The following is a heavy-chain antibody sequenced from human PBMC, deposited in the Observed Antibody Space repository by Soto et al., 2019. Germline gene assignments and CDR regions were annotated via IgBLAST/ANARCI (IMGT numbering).Heavy chain of an antibody. J-gene: IGHJ6*02. D-gene: IGHD3-22*01. CDR3: AGGDYYHSSGYYFYYYTMDV. V-gene: IGHV3-23*01. Sequence: GGSLRLSCAASGFTFSSYAMGWVRQAPGKGLEWVSTIGSSGDNTYYADSVKGRFTISRDNSKNTLYLQMNSSVTAADTAVYYCAGGDYYHSSGYYFYYYTMDVWGQGTTVTVSS. CDR2: IGSSGDNT. CDR1: GFTFSSYA.